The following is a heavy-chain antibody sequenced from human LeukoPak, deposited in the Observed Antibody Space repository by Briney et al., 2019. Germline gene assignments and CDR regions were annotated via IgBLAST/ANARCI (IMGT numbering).Heavy chain of an antibody. V-gene: IGHV3-21*01. J-gene: IGHJ2*01. CDR1: GFTFITYT. Sequence: GGSLRLSCAGSGFTFITYTMNGVRHAPGKGLEWVSCITASNSAIYSEDSVKGRFTISRDNAKTSVYLQMNSLRAEGTAVDYCARAHVYYDESSGDLKIFNWYFDLWGRGTLVTVSS. CDR3: ARAHVYYDESSGDLKIFNWYFDL. CDR2: ITASNSAI. D-gene: IGHD3-22*01.